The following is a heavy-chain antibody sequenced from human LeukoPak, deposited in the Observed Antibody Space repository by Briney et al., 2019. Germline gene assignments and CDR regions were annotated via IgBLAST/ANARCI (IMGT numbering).Heavy chain of an antibody. V-gene: IGHV1-69*13. CDR1: GYTFTSYA. D-gene: IGHD3-10*01. J-gene: IGHJ4*02. Sequence: EASVKVSCKASGYTFTSYAISWVRQAPGQGLEWMGGIIPIFGTANYAQKFQGRVTITADESTSTAYMELSSLRSEDTAVYYCARDYGSGSYYYKFDYWGQGTLVTVSS. CDR2: IIPIFGTA. CDR3: ARDYGSGSYYYKFDY.